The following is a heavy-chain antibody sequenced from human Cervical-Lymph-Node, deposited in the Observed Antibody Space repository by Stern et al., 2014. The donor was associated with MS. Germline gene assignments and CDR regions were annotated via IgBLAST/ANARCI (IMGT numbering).Heavy chain of an antibody. V-gene: IGHV3-9*01. CDR2: ISWNGGSI. CDR1: GFTFDDFA. J-gene: IGHJ4*02. D-gene: IGHD6-6*01. CDR3: AKTLTMGSSSDFDY. Sequence: QLVESGGGLVQPGRSLRLSCAASGFTFDDFAMHWVRQAPGKGLEWVSGISWNGGSIGYADSVKGRFTISRDNAKNSLSLQMDSLSAEDTALYYCAKTLTMGSSSDFDYWGQGTLVTVSS.